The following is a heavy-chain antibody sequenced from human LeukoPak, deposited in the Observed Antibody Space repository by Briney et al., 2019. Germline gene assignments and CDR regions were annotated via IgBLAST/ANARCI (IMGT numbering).Heavy chain of an antibody. V-gene: IGHV1-2*02. J-gene: IGHJ4*02. CDR2: INPNSGGT. CDR3: ARVRRIAAAVQAYYFDY. Sequence: ASVKVSCKASGYTFTGYYMHWVRQAPGQGLEWMGWINPNSGGTNYAQKFQGRVTMTRDTSISTAYMELSRLRSDDTAVYYCARVRRIAAAVQAYYFDYWGQGTLVTVSS. D-gene: IGHD6-13*01. CDR1: GYTFTGYY.